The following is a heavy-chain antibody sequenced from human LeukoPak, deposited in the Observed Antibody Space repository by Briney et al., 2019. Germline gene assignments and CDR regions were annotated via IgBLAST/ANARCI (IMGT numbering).Heavy chain of an antibody. D-gene: IGHD6-13*01. CDR1: GFTFSSYS. CDR3: ARGRIATAGPARLLECDY. Sequence: GGSLRLSCAASGFTFSSYSMNWVRQAPGKGLEWVSYISSSSTIYYADSVKGRFTISRDNAKNSLYLQMNSLRAEDTAVYYCARGRIATAGPARLLECDYWGQGTLVTVSS. J-gene: IGHJ4*02. V-gene: IGHV3-48*01. CDR2: ISSSSTI.